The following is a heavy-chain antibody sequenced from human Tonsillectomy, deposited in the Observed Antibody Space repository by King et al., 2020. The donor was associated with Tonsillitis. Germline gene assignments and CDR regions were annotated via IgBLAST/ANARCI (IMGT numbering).Heavy chain of an antibody. CDR3: AKDGICLSDWYFDL. V-gene: IGHV3-30*18. J-gene: IGHJ2*01. CDR1: GFTFSNYG. D-gene: IGHD3-16*01. CDR2: IAYDASYE. Sequence: GQLVQSGGGVVQPGRSLRLSCAASGFTFSNYGMHWVRQAPGKGLEWVALIAYDASYENYADSVKGRFAISRDNSKNTLYLEMNSLRVEDTDVYYCAKDGICLSDWYFDLWGRGTLVTVSS.